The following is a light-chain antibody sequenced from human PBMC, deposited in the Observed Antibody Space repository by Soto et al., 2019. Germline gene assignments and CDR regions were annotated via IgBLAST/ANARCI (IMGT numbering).Light chain of an antibody. CDR1: HGISTW. CDR3: QQGNSFPFT. Sequence: DIQMTQSPSSVSASVGDRVTITCRASHGISTWLAWYQQKPGKAPNLLIYAASSLQSGVPSRFSGSGSGTDFTLSISSLQPEDVATYYCQQGNSFPFTFGGGTKVEIK. CDR2: AAS. J-gene: IGKJ4*01. V-gene: IGKV1-12*02.